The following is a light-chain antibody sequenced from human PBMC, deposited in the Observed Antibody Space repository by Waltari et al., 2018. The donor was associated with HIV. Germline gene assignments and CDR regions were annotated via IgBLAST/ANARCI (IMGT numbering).Light chain of an antibody. V-gene: IGKV1-33*01. CDR3: QQYDDLPVT. Sequence: DIQMTQSPSSLSASIGDGVTISCQASEDIRHYLNWYQQKQGRPPKLLIYDTSNLEVGVPSRFSGSGSGTEFTFIINSLQPEDFATYYCQQYDDLPVTFGQGTRLDIK. CDR2: DTS. CDR1: EDIRHY. J-gene: IGKJ5*01.